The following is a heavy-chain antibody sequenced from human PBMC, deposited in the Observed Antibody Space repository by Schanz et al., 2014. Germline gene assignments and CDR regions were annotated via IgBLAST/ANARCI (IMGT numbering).Heavy chain of an antibody. CDR1: GFTFRNYK. V-gene: IGHV3-66*01. CDR2: IYSDGRT. D-gene: IGHD6-13*01. J-gene: IGHJ6*02. CDR3: ARDRQQLVGRIGYYYGMDV. Sequence: EVQLVESGGCLVQPGGSLRLSCAASGFTFRNYKMIWVRQAPGKGLEWVSVIYSDGRTYYGDSVKGRFTISRDNSKNTLYLQMNSLRAEDTAVYYCARDRQQLVGRIGYYYGMDVWGQGTTVTVSS.